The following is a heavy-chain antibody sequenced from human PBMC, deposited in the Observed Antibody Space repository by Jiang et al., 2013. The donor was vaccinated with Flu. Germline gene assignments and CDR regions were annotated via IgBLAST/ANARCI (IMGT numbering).Heavy chain of an antibody. V-gene: IGHV1-18*01. CDR2: ISAYNGNT. J-gene: IGHJ3*02. CDR1: GYTFTSYG. D-gene: IGHD5-12*01. CDR3: ARVLRRGYSGYRLMSEENDAFDI. Sequence: GAEVKKPGASVKVSCKASGYTFTSYGISWVRQAPGQGLEWMGWISAYNGNTNYAQKLQGRVTMTTDTSTSTAYMELRSLRSDDTAVYYCARVLRRGYSGYRLMSEENDAFDIWAKGQWSPSLQ.